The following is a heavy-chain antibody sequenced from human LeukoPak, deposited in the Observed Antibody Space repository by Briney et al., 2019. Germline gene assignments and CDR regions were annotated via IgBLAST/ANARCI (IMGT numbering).Heavy chain of an antibody. CDR1: GFTFSSYS. CDR3: ARQAVVDYFDY. D-gene: IGHD2-15*01. Sequence: GGALRLSCAASGFTFSSYSMNWVRQAPGKGLEWVSSISSSSSYIYYADSVKGRFTISRDNAKNSLYLQMNSLRAEDTAVYYCARQAVVDYFDYWGQGTLVTVSS. V-gene: IGHV3-21*01. J-gene: IGHJ4*02. CDR2: ISSSSSYI.